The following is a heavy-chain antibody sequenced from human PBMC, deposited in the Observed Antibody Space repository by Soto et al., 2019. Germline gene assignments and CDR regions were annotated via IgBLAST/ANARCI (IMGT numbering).Heavy chain of an antibody. J-gene: IGHJ4*02. CDR3: ARGSSGYYPGPFDY. Sequence: LALTCTVSGGSISSSSYYWGWIRQPPGKGLEWIGSIYYSGSTYYNPSLKSRVTISVDTSKNHFSLKLTSVTAADTAVYYCARGSSGYYPGPFDYWGQGTLVTVSS. V-gene: IGHV4-39*02. CDR2: IYYSGST. CDR1: GGSISSSSYY. D-gene: IGHD3-22*01.